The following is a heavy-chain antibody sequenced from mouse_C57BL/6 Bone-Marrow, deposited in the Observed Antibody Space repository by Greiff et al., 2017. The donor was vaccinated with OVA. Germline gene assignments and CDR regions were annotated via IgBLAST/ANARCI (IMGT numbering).Heavy chain of an antibody. CDR3: ARRNWDCCDY. Sequence: EVQLVESGGDLVKPGGSLKLSCAASGFTFSSYGMSWVRQTPDKRLEWVATISSGGSYTYYPDSVKGRFTISRDNAKNTLYLQMSSLKSEDTAMYYCARRNWDCCDYWGQGTTLTVSS. D-gene: IGHD4-1*01. V-gene: IGHV5-6*01. J-gene: IGHJ2*01. CDR1: GFTFSSYG. CDR2: ISSGGSYT.